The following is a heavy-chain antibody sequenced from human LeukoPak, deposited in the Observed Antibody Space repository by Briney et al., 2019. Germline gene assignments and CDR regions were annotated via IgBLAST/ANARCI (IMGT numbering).Heavy chain of an antibody. J-gene: IGHJ3*02. CDR1: GGSISSYY. CDR2: IYYSGST. D-gene: IGHD6-6*01. Sequence: SETLSLTCTVSGGSISSYYWSWIRQPPGKGLEWIGYIYYSGSTNYNPSLKSRVTISVDTSKNQFSLKLSSVTAADTAVYYCARDVGLYSSSFAFDIWGQGTMVTVSS. CDR3: ARDVGLYSSSFAFDI. V-gene: IGHV4-59*01.